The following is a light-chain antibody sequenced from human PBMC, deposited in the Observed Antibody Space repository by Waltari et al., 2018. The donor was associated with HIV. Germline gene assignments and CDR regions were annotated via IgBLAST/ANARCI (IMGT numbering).Light chain of an antibody. V-gene: IGLV3-21*02. Sequence: SYVLSQPHSVSVAPGQTARITCAGDHIGSKSVHWYRQKQGQAPQLVSFDDADRPAGIPELISGCNSGNTATLTITRVGVGDEADDYCQVWDSSSDDYVFASGTKVTVL. J-gene: IGLJ1*01. CDR1: HIGSKS. CDR2: DDA. CDR3: QVWDSSSDDYV.